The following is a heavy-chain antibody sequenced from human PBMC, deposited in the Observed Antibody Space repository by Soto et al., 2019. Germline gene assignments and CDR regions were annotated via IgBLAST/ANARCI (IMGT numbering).Heavy chain of an antibody. Sequence: EVQLVQSGAEVKKPGESLKISCKGSGYSFTSYWIGWVRQMPGKGLEWMGIIYPGDSDTRYSPSFQGQVTISADKSISTGYLQWSSLKASDTAMYYCARLTCSGGSCLTPYYFDYWGQGTLVTVSS. V-gene: IGHV5-51*03. J-gene: IGHJ4*02. CDR3: ARLTCSGGSCLTPYYFDY. CDR1: GYSFTSYW. CDR2: IYPGDSDT. D-gene: IGHD2-15*01.